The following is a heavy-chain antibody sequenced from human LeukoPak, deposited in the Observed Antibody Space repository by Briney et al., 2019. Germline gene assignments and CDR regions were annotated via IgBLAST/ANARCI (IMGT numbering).Heavy chain of an antibody. J-gene: IGHJ4*02. CDR1: GGSIRSYY. Sequence: LETLSLTCTVSGGSIRSYYWSWIRQPPGKGLEWIGYIYYSGITNYNPSLKSRVTISVDTSKNQFSLKLSSVTAADTAVYYCARSPYYYDSSGYFDNYWGQGTLVTVSS. V-gene: IGHV4-59*01. D-gene: IGHD3-22*01. CDR3: ARSPYYYDSSGYFDNY. CDR2: IYYSGIT.